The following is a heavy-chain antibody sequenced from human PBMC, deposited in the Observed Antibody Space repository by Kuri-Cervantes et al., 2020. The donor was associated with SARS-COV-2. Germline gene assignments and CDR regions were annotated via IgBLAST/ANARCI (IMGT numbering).Heavy chain of an antibody. Sequence: ASVKVSCKASGYTFTSYYMHWVRQAPGQGLEWMGIINPSGGSTSYAQKFQGRVTITRNTSISTAYMELSSLRSEDTAVYYCAREGYCSSTSCSQGGPYAFDIWGQGTMVTVSS. V-gene: IGHV1-46*01. D-gene: IGHD2-2*01. CDR3: AREGYCSSTSCSQGGPYAFDI. CDR2: INPSGGST. J-gene: IGHJ3*02. CDR1: GYTFTSYY.